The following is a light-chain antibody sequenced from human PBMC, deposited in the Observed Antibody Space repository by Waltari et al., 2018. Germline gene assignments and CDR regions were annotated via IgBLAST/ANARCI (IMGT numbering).Light chain of an antibody. V-gene: IGLV6-57*03. Sequence: NFMLTQSHSVSESPGRTVTIPCTRSSGRVTGHSIQLYQQLPGSAPTPVIYDNNQRPSGVPDRFSGSIDRSSNSASLTISGLKTEDEADYYCQSYDNNIWLFGGGAKVTVL. CDR2: DNN. J-gene: IGLJ3*02. CDR1: SGRVTGHS. CDR3: QSYDNNIWL.